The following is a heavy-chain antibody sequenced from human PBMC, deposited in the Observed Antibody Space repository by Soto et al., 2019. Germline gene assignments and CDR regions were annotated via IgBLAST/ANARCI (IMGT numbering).Heavy chain of an antibody. D-gene: IGHD4-4*01. CDR2: IYYSGST. Sequence: QVQLQESGPGLVKPSETLSLTCTVSSGSIINYYWSWIRQPPGKGLEWIGFIYYSGSTHYNSFLKSRFTMSVDMSRPQLSLKLKSFTAADTAVYYCAIRLTMKTTTVDTIDLRSHGTMVSVYS. CDR1: SGSIINYY. J-gene: IGHJ3*01. CDR3: AIRLTMKTTTVDTIDL. V-gene: IGHV4-59*01.